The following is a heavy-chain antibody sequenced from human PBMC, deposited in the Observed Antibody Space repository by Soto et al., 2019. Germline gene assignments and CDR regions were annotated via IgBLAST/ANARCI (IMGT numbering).Heavy chain of an antibody. Sequence: QVQMVQSGVEVRKTGASVRVSCKTSGYTFTTFGIHWVRQAPGQGLEWMGCLTAYDSKRNFAQKFQGRFTMTMDITTSTGYMELSGLRSDDTAVYFCARGLTYGDFDYWGRGTQVAVSS. CDR1: GYTFTTFG. CDR2: LTAYDSKR. D-gene: IGHD4-17*01. V-gene: IGHV1-18*01. J-gene: IGHJ4*02. CDR3: ARGLTYGDFDY.